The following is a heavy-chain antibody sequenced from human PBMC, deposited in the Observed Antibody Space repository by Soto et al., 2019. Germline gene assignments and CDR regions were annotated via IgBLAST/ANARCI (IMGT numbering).Heavy chain of an antibody. CDR2: LYYSGST. CDR3: ARWRYVYYFDY. Sequence: SETLSLTCTVSGGSISSYYWSWILQPPWKGLEWIGYLYYSGSTNYNPSLKSRVTISVDTSKNQFSLKLSSVTAADTAVYYCARWRYVYYFDYWGQGTLVTVSS. D-gene: IGHD5-18*01. CDR1: GGSISSYY. V-gene: IGHV4-59*01. J-gene: IGHJ4*02.